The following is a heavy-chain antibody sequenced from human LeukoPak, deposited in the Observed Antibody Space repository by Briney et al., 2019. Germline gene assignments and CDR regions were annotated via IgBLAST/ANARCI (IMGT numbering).Heavy chain of an antibody. D-gene: IGHD4-23*01. V-gene: IGHV1-69*04. CDR3: ATSTGGSPDY. CDR1: GGTFSSYA. J-gene: IGHJ4*02. Sequence: ASVKVPCKASGGTFSSYAISWVRQAPGQGLEWMGRIIPILGVANYAQKFQGRVTITADKSTSTAYMELSSLRSEDTAVYYCATSTGGSPDYWGQGTLVTVSS. CDR2: IIPILGVA.